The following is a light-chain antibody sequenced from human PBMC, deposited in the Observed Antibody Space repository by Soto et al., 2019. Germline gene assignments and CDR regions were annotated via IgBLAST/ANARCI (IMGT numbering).Light chain of an antibody. J-gene: IGKJ1*01. CDR3: QQYSSDSPWT. Sequence: IQMTQSAAALSASLGDRVTITCRASQMINKWLAWHQQKPGTPPKPLIYDAASLPSGVPPTFSGSGAGTEFTLTIRSLQPDDIATDYCQQYSSDSPWTFGEGTKADIK. V-gene: IGKV1-5*01. CDR2: DAA. CDR1: QMINKW.